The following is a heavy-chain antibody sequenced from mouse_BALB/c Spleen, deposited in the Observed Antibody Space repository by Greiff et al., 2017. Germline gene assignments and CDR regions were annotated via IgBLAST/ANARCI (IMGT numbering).Heavy chain of an antibody. V-gene: IGHV1-14*01. CDR3: ARSEVITTARFDY. J-gene: IGHJ2*01. Sequence: VQLQQSGPELVKPGASVKMSCKASGYTFTSYVMHWVKQKPGQGLEWIGYINPYNDGTKYNEKFKGKATLTSDKSSSTAYMELSSLTSEDSAVYYCARSEVITTARFDYWGQGTTLTVSS. CDR1: GYTFTSYV. CDR2: INPYNDGT. D-gene: IGHD1-1*01.